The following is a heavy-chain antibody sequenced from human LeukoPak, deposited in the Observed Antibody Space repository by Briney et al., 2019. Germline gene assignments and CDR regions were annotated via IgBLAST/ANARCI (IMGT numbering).Heavy chain of an antibody. CDR2: IDPSDSYT. J-gene: IGHJ3*02. Sequence: NPGESLKISCKGSGYSFTSYWISWVRQMPGKGLEWMGRIDPSDSYTNYSPAFQGHVTTSADKSISTAYLQWSSLKASDTAMYYCARGGAVERYCSSTSCYWVDAFDIWGQGTMVTVSS. D-gene: IGHD2-2*01. CDR1: GYSFTSYW. CDR3: ARGGAVERYCSSTSCYWVDAFDI. V-gene: IGHV5-10-1*01.